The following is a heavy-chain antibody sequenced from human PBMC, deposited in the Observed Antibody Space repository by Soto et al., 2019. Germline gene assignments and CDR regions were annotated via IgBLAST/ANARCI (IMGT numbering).Heavy chain of an antibody. Sequence: QLQLQESGPGLVKPSETLSLTCTVSGGSVSSSNYYWGWIRQPPGKGLEWIGAIYYTGNTYYNPSLESRVTISADSSKNQFSLKLSSVTAADTAVYYCARQSRLYSNYAFYYYYYMDVWGKGTTVTVSS. CDR2: IYYTGNT. V-gene: IGHV4-39*01. CDR1: GGSVSSSNYY. CDR3: ARQSRLYSNYAFYYYYYMDV. D-gene: IGHD4-4*01. J-gene: IGHJ6*03.